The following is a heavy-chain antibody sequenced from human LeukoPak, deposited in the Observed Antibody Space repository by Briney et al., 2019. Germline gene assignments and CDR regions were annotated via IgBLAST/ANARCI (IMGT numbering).Heavy chain of an antibody. J-gene: IGHJ3*02. CDR2: INWNGGTT. V-gene: IGHV3-20*04. CDR3: ARDRDQWLEAFDI. Sequence: GGSLRLSCAASGFTFSSYAMSWVRQAPGKGLEWVSGINWNGGTTTYADSVKGRFTISRDNAKNSLYLQMNSLRAEDTAFYYCARDRDQWLEAFDIWGQGTMVTVSS. D-gene: IGHD6-19*01. CDR1: GFTFSSYA.